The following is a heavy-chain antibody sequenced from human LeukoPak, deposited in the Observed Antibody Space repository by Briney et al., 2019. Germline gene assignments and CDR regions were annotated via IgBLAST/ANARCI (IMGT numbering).Heavy chain of an antibody. CDR2: INHSGST. D-gene: IGHD3-10*01. CDR3: ARGRYYYGSGSYRNWFDP. Sequence: SETLSLTCAVYGGSFSGYYWSWIRQPPGKGLEWIGEINHSGSTNYNPSLKSRVTISVDTSKNQFPLELSSVTAADTAVYYCARGRYYYGSGSYRNWFDPWGQGTLVTVSS. V-gene: IGHV4-34*01. J-gene: IGHJ5*02. CDR1: GGSFSGYY.